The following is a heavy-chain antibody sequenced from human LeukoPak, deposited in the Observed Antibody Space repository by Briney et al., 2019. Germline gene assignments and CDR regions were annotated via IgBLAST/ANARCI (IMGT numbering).Heavy chain of an antibody. CDR2: INPNSGGT. CDR3: ARDRTDGGYSYGYFDY. V-gene: IGHV1-2*02. Sequence: ASVKVSCKASGYTFTNYYIHCMRQAPGQGLEWMGWINPNSGGTNYAQKFQGRVTMTRDTSISTAYMELSRLRSDDTAVYYCARDRTDGGYSYGYFDYWGQGTLVTVSS. J-gene: IGHJ4*02. D-gene: IGHD5-18*01. CDR1: GYTFTNYY.